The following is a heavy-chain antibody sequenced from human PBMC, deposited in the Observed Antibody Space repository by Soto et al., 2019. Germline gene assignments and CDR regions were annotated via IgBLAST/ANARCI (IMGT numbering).Heavy chain of an antibody. V-gene: IGHV2-5*02. CDR2: IYWDDDK. Sequence: QITLKESGPPLVKPTQTLTLTCTFSGFSLSTSGVGVGWIRQPPGKALDWLALIYWDDDKRYSPSLKSRLTITKDTSKNQVVLTMTNMDPVDTATYYCAHAPYDYIWGSYRYKAHFDYWGQGTLVTVSS. J-gene: IGHJ4*02. CDR1: GFSLSTSGVG. CDR3: AHAPYDYIWGSYRYKAHFDY. D-gene: IGHD3-16*02.